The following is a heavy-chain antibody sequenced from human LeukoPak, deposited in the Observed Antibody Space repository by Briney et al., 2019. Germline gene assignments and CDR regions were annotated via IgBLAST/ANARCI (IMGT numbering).Heavy chain of an antibody. CDR2: ISSSSSTI. Sequence: GGSLRLSCAASGFTVSSNYMSWVRQAPGKGLEWVSYISSSSSTIYYADSVKGRFTISRDNAKNALYLQMNSLRAEDTAVYYCARDLSIAARYDAFDIWGQGTMVTVSS. CDR1: GFTVSSNY. J-gene: IGHJ3*02. D-gene: IGHD6-6*01. CDR3: ARDLSIAARYDAFDI. V-gene: IGHV3-48*04.